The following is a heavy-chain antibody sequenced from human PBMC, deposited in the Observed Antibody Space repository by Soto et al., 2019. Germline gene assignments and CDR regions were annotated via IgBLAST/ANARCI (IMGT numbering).Heavy chain of an antibody. CDR2: TRSNGAHT. CDR3: AKDSKSVSVSAARVYGMDL. Sequence: EVQILESGGDMVQPGGSLRLSCAGAGFMFSSFAMTWVRQAPGKGLEWVSTTRSNGAHTYYADSVKGRFTVSRDNSKNTLFLEMTSLRAEDSAIYYCAKDSKSVSVSAARVYGMDLWGQGTTVTVSS. D-gene: IGHD2-2*01. J-gene: IGHJ6*02. CDR1: GFMFSSFA. V-gene: IGHV3-23*01.